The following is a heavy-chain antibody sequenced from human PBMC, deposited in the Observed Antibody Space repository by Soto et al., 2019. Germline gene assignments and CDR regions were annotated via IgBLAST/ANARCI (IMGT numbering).Heavy chain of an antibody. Sequence: PGGSLRLSCAASGFTFSSYAMGWVRQAPGEGLEWVSGISGSGDTTLYADSVKGRFTVSRDNSKNTLYLHMNSLRAEDTAVYYCAKAGGIYCSTTSCQFDYWGLGTLVTVSS. J-gene: IGHJ4*02. V-gene: IGHV3-23*01. CDR3: AKAGGIYCSTTSCQFDY. CDR1: GFTFSSYA. CDR2: ISGSGDTT. D-gene: IGHD2-2*01.